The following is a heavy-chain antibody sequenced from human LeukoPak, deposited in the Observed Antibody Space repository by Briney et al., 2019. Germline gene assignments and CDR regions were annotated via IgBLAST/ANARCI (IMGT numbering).Heavy chain of an antibody. CDR3: ARAPGTGYLDL. D-gene: IGHD3-10*01. CDR2: IKQDGSEK. J-gene: IGHJ2*01. V-gene: IGHV3-7*01. Sequence: PGGSLRLSCAASGFTFSSYWMSWVRQAPGKGLEWGANIKQDGSEKYYVDSVKGRFTISRDNAKNSLYLQMNSLRAEDTAVYYCARAPGTGYLDLWGRGTLVTVSS. CDR1: GFTFSSYW.